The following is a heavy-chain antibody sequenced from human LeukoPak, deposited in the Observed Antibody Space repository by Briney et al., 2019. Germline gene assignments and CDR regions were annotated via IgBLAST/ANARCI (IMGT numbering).Heavy chain of an antibody. CDR2: IIPIFGTA. CDR3: ATQGYSSGWHGRFDY. CDR1: GCTFSSYA. V-gene: IGHV1-69*13. D-gene: IGHD6-19*01. Sequence: SVKVSCKASGCTFSSYAISLVRQAPGQGLEWMGGIIPIFGTANYAQKLQGRVTITADESTSTAYMELSSLRSEDTAVYYCATQGYSSGWHGRFDYWGQGPLVTVSS. J-gene: IGHJ4*02.